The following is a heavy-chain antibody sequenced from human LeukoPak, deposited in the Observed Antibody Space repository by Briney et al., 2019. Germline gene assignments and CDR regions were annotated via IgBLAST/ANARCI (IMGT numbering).Heavy chain of an antibody. CDR3: ARASNRNSINFDY. CDR2: LNSDGSST. Sequence: GGSLRLSCAASGFTFSSYWMHWVRQAPGKGLVRVSRLNSDGSSTSYADSVKGRFTISRDNAETTLHLQMNNLSAEDTAVYYCARASNRNSINFDYWGQGALVTVSS. V-gene: IGHV3-74*01. CDR1: GFTFSSYW. D-gene: IGHD1-7*01. J-gene: IGHJ4*02.